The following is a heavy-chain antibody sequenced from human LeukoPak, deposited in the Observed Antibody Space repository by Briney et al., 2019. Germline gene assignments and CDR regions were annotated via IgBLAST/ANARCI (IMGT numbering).Heavy chain of an antibody. CDR3: ARKRRAYYGSGSYPAGNWFDP. Sequence: GGSLRLSCAASGFTFSSYSMNWVRQAPGKGLEWVSSISSSSSYIYYADSVKGRFTISRDNAENSLYLQMNSLRAEDTAVYYCARKRRAYYGSGSYPAGNWFDPWGQGTLVTVSS. CDR2: ISSSSSYI. CDR1: GFTFSSYS. D-gene: IGHD3-10*01. J-gene: IGHJ5*02. V-gene: IGHV3-21*06.